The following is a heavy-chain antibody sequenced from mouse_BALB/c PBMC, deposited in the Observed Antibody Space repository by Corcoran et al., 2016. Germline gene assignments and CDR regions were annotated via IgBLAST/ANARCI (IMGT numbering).Heavy chain of an antibody. CDR1: GYTFTNYG. J-gene: IGHJ2*01. CDR2: INTYTGEP. Sequence: QIQLVQSGPELKKPGETVKISCKASGYTFTNYGMNWVKQAPGKGLKWMGWINTYTGEPTYADDFKGRYAFSLETSASTAYLQINNLKNEDTATYFCARQDYGYYFDYWVQGTTLTVSS. V-gene: IGHV9-3-1*01. CDR3: ARQDYGYYFDY. D-gene: IGHD1-2*01.